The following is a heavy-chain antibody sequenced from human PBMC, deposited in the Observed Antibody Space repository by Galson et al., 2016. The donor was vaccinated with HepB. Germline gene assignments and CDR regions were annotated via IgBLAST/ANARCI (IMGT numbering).Heavy chain of an antibody. Sequence: SVKVSCKASGYTFTSHYLHWVRQAPGQGLEWMAIINPSGGSTTYAQDFQGRVTVTRDTSTSTVYMELSSLRSEDTAVYYCARVSLHYYDSSGPLKYWGQGTLVTVSS. CDR2: INPSGGST. V-gene: IGHV1-46*01. J-gene: IGHJ4*02. CDR3: ARVSLHYYDSSGPLKY. D-gene: IGHD3-22*01. CDR1: GYTFTSHY.